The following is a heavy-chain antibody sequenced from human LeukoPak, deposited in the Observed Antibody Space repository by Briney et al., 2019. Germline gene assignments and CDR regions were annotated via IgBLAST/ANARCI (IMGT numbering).Heavy chain of an antibody. D-gene: IGHD4-17*01. V-gene: IGHV4-59*01. CDR3: ARAYGDYVGGLDY. J-gene: IGHJ4*02. CDR1: GGSISSYY. Sequence: SETLSLTCTVSGGSISSYYWSWIRRPPGKGLEWIGYIYYSGSTNYNPSLKSRVTVSVDTSKNQFSLKLSSVTAADTAVYYCARAYGDYVGGLDYWGQGTLVTVSS. CDR2: IYYSGST.